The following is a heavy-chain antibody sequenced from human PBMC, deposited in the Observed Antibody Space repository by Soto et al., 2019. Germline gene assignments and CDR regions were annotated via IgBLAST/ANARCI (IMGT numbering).Heavy chain of an antibody. CDR1: GLTFRSFA. CDR2: ISGSGGST. D-gene: IGHD6-13*01. Sequence: LRLSCAASGLTFRSFAMSWVRQAPGKGLEWVSGISGSGGSTYHADSVKGRFIISRDNSKNMLYLQMNSVRAEDTAVYYCAKGHSSSPSPQYYYYGTDVWGPGTTVTVS. CDR3: AKGHSSSPSPQYYYYGTDV. J-gene: IGHJ6*02. V-gene: IGHV3-23*01.